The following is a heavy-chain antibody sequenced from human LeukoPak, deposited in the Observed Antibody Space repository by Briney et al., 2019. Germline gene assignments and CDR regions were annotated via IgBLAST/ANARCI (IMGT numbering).Heavy chain of an antibody. Sequence: ASVKVSCKASGGTFSSYAISWVRRAPGQGLEWMGGIIPIFGTANYAQKFQGRVTITADKSTSTAYMELSSLRSEDTAVYYCARVGSGSYYFDYWGQGTLVTVSS. CDR2: IIPIFGTA. J-gene: IGHJ4*02. CDR1: GGTFSSYA. V-gene: IGHV1-69*06. CDR3: ARVGSGSYYFDY. D-gene: IGHD3-10*01.